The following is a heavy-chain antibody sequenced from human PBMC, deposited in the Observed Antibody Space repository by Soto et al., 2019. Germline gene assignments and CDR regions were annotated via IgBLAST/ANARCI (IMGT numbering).Heavy chain of an antibody. CDR3: ARDTNGLHY. V-gene: IGHV3-74*01. D-gene: IGHD2-8*01. Sequence: EVQLVESGGGLVQPGGSLRLSCAASGLIFSNYKMHWVRQAPGKGLVWVSRINTDGSITDYADSVKGRFTVSRDIAKNTMYLQMNSLTADDTAVYYCARDTNGLHYWGQGTLVTVSS. J-gene: IGHJ4*02. CDR1: GLIFSNYK. CDR2: INTDGSIT.